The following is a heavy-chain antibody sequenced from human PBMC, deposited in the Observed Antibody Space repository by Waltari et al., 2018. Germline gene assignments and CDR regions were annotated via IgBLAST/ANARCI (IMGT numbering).Heavy chain of an antibody. V-gene: IGHV3-21*02. CDR3: ARGPWAPLDY. J-gene: IGHJ4*02. CDR1: GFTFGNYS. CDR2: IGISTTYK. Sequence: EVQLVASGGGRVKRGGSLRLPFFGPGFTFGNYSMNWVRVAPGKGLDWVSSIGISTTYKFYADSVKGRFTVSRDNAKNSVYLQMNNLRVEDTAVYYCARGPWAPLDYWGQGVLVTVSS.